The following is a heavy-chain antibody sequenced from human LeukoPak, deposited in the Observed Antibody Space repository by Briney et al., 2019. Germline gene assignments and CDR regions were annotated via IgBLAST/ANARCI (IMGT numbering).Heavy chain of an antibody. Sequence: ASVKVSCKASGYTFTGYYMHWVRQAPGQGLEWMGWINPNSGGTNYAQKFQGRVTMTRDTSISTAYMELSRLRSDDTAVYYCARDARIVGATNYFDYWGQGTLVTVPS. J-gene: IGHJ4*02. CDR2: INPNSGGT. D-gene: IGHD1-26*01. CDR3: ARDARIVGATNYFDY. CDR1: GYTFTGYY. V-gene: IGHV1-2*02.